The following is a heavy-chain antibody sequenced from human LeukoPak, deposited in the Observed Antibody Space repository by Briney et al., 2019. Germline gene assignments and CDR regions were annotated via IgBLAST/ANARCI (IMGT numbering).Heavy chain of an antibody. CDR2: IYYSGST. V-gene: IGHV4-39*01. J-gene: IGHJ6*03. CDR1: GGSISSSSYY. Sequence: PSETLSLTCTVSGGSISSSSYYWGWIRQPPGKGLEWIGSIYYSGSTYYNPSLKSRVTISVDTSKNQLSLKLGSVTAADTAVYYCARVGYNWNRALLHYYYYMDVWGKGTTVTVSS. D-gene: IGHD1-20*01. CDR3: ARVGYNWNRALLHYYYYMDV.